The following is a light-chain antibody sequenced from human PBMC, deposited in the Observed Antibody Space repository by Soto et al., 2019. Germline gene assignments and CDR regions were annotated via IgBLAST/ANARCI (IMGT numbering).Light chain of an antibody. V-gene: IGKV3-15*01. J-gene: IGKJ1*01. CDR1: QSVSSN. CDR2: GAS. CDR3: QQYNDWWT. Sequence: EIVMTQSPATLSVSPGERATLSCRASQSVSSNLAWYQQMPGQAPRLLIYGASTRATGIPARFSGSGSGTEFTLTISSLRSEDFAVYYCQQYNDWWTFGQGTKVEVK.